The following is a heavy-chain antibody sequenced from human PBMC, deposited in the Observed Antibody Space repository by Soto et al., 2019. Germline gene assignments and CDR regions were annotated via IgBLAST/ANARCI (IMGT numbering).Heavy chain of an antibody. J-gene: IGHJ6*02. D-gene: IGHD2-2*01. CDR3: ARSQGSSTSLEIYYYYYYGMDV. CDR1: GGTFSSYA. V-gene: IGHV1-69*01. Sequence: QVQLVQSGAEVKKPGSSVKVSCKASGGTFSSYAISWVRQAPGQGLEWMGGIIHISGTANYAQKFQGRVKITADESTSTAYMELSSLRSEDTAVYYCARSQGSSTSLEIYYYYYYGMDVWGQGNTVTVSS. CDR2: IIHISGTA.